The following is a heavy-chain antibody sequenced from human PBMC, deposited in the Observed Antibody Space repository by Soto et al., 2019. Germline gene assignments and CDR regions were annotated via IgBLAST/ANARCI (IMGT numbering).Heavy chain of an antibody. J-gene: IGHJ3*02. Sequence: QVQLQQWGAGLLKPSETLSLTCAVYGGSFSGYYWSWIRQPPGKGLEWIGEINHSGSTNYNPSLKSRVTISVHTSKNQLSLKLSSVTAADTAVYYCAIGWPFPVVITMGAFDIWGQGTMVTVSS. CDR2: INHSGST. CDR3: AIGWPFPVVITMGAFDI. D-gene: IGHD3-22*01. CDR1: GGSFSGYY. V-gene: IGHV4-34*01.